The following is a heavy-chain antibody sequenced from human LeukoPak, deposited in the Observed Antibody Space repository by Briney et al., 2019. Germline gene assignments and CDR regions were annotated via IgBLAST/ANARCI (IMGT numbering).Heavy chain of an antibody. CDR2: ISAYNGNT. Sequence: ASVKVSCKASGYTFTSYGISWVRQAPGQGLEWMGWISAYNGNTNYAQKLQGRVTMTTDTSTSTAYMELRSLRCDDTAVYCCARVRAVLLWFGEFGMDVWGKGTTVTISS. CDR3: ARVRAVLLWFGEFGMDV. CDR1: GYTFTSYG. V-gene: IGHV1-18*01. D-gene: IGHD3-10*01. J-gene: IGHJ6*01.